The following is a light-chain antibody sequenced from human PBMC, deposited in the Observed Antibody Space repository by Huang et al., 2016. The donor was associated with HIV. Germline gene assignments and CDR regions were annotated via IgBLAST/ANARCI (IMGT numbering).Light chain of an antibody. CDR2: DTS. Sequence: EIVLTQSPATLSLSPGDRASLSCRASQSLSINFAWYQQKPGQAPRLLIYDTSNRATGIQARFSGSGSGTDFTLTISNLEPEDSAVYYCQQRSNSITFGQGTRLEIK. CDR3: QQRSNSIT. J-gene: IGKJ5*01. V-gene: IGKV3-11*01. CDR1: QSLSIN.